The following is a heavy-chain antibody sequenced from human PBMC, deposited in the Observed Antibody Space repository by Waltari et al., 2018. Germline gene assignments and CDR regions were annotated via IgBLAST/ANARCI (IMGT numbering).Heavy chain of an antibody. V-gene: IGHV3-21*01. CDR3: AREWGVMVGTAGYYFDY. CDR2: ISSGSSYI. J-gene: IGHJ4*02. Sequence: EVQLVGSGGGLVKPGGSLRLSCAASGFTFSSYTMNWVRQAPGKGLEGGSSISSGSSYIFYADSVKGRFTISRDNAKNSLYLQMNSLRVEDTAVYYCAREWGVMVGTAGYYFDYWGQGSLVTVSS. D-gene: IGHD3-9*01. CDR1: GFTFSSYT.